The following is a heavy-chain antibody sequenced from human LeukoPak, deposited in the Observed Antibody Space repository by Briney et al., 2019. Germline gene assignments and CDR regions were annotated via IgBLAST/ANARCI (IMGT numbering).Heavy chain of an antibody. J-gene: IGHJ6*03. CDR1: GYTFTSYD. CDR3: ARAGITIFGVASYYMDV. CDR2: MNPNSGNT. D-gene: IGHD3-3*01. Sequence: ALVKVSCKASGYTFTSYDINWVRQATGQGLEWMGWMNPNSGNTGYAQKFQGRVTITRNTSISTAYMELSSLRSEDTAVYYCARAGITIFGVASYYMDVWGKGTTVTVSS. V-gene: IGHV1-8*03.